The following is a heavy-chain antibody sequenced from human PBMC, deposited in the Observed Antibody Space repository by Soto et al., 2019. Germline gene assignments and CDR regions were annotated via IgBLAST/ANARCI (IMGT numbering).Heavy chain of an antibody. CDR2: IYYSGST. D-gene: IGHD3-22*01. CDR3: ASGFYYYDSSRLLYYYYGMDV. V-gene: IGHV4-39*01. Sequence: SETLSLTCTVSGGSISSSSYYWGWIRQPPGKGLEWIGSIYYSGSTYYNPSLKSRVTISVDTSKNQFSLKLSSVTAADTAVYYCASGFYYYDSSRLLYYYYGMDVWGQGTTVTVSS. J-gene: IGHJ6*02. CDR1: GGSISSSSYY.